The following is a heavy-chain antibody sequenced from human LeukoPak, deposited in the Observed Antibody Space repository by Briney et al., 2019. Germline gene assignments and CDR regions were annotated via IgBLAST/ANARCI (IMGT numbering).Heavy chain of an antibody. V-gene: IGHV3-21*01. D-gene: IGHD3-22*01. CDR3: ARVGYYYDSSGYYEGDYFYMDV. Sequence: GGSLRLSCAASGFTFSSYSMNWVRQAPGKGLEWVSSISSSSYIYYADSVKGRFTISRDNAKNSLYLQMSSLRDEDTAVYYCARVGYYYDSSGYYEGDYFYMDVWGKGTTVTVSS. J-gene: IGHJ6*03. CDR2: ISSSSYI. CDR1: GFTFSSYS.